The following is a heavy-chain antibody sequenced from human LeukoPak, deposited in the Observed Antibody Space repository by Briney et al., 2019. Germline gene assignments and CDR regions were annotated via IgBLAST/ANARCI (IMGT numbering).Heavy chain of an antibody. Sequence: GGSLRLSCAASEFNFSFYWMTWVRQAPGKGLEWVANILPDGSKKYYLDSVKGRFTISRDNAKNTLYLQMNSLRAEDTAVYYCAREPYYDYVWGSQRDAFDIWGQGTMVTVSS. V-gene: IGHV3-7*01. CDR3: AREPYYDYVWGSQRDAFDI. CDR2: ILPDGSKK. D-gene: IGHD3-16*01. CDR1: EFNFSFYW. J-gene: IGHJ3*02.